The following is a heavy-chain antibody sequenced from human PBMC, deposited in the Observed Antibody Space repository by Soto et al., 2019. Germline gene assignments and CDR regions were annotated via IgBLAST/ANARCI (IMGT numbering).Heavy chain of an antibody. CDR3: ARGSYSTPRWFDP. D-gene: IGHD6-13*01. V-gene: IGHV4-59*01. CDR1: GGSISSYY. Sequence: PSETLSLTCTVSGGSISSYYWSWIRQPPGKGLEWIGYIYYSGSTNYNPSLKSRVTISVDTSKNQFSLKLSSVTAADTAVYYCARGSYSTPRWFDPWGQGTLVTVS. CDR2: IYYSGST. J-gene: IGHJ5*02.